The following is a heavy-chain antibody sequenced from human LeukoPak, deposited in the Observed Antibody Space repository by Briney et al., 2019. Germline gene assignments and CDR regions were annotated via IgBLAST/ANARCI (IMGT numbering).Heavy chain of an antibody. V-gene: IGHV3-74*01. J-gene: IGHJ4*02. CDR2: INGDGSST. Sequence: GGSLRLSCAASGFIFNNYWMHWVRQTPGEGPLWLSRINGDGSSTSYANSVQGRFIISRDSAKNTLYLQMNSLRAEDTAVYYCTRQWHTPSDYWGQGTLVTVSS. CDR1: GFIFNNYW. CDR3: TRQWHTPSDY. D-gene: IGHD6-19*01.